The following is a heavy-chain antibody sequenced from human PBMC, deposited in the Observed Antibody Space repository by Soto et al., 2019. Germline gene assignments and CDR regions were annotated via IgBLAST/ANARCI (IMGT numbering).Heavy chain of an antibody. Sequence: QVQVVESGGGVVQPGRSLKLSCAASGFTFSNYGLHWVRQAPGKGLEWGAVISHDETYKDYADSVRGRCTISRDNSENKLYLQMISLRAQDAAVYFCARDIWRDGYRYFDYWGQGTLVTVSS. CDR2: ISHDETYK. J-gene: IGHJ4*02. D-gene: IGHD5-12*01. CDR3: ARDIWRDGYRYFDY. CDR1: GFTFSNYG. V-gene: IGHV3-33*01.